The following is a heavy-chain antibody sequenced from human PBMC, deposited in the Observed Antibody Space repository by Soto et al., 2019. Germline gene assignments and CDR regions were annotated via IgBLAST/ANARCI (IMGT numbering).Heavy chain of an antibody. CDR2: IWYDGSNK. CDR1: GFTFSSYG. Sequence: VQLVESGGGVVQPGRSLRLSCAASGFTFSSYGMHWVRQAPGKGLEWVAVIWYDGSNKYYADSVKGRFTISRDNSKNTLYLQMNSLRAEDTAVYYCARDPSLEGDYYYYYMDVWGKGTTVTVSS. CDR3: ARDPSLEGDYYYYYMDV. J-gene: IGHJ6*03. V-gene: IGHV3-33*01.